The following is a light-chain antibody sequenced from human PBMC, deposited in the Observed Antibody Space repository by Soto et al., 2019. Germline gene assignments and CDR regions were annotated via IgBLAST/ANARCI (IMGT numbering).Light chain of an antibody. J-gene: IGKJ4*01. CDR3: QQYNNWPLT. V-gene: IGKV3-15*01. CDR2: GAS. Sequence: EIAMTQSPATLSVSPGERATLSCRASQSVNSNLAWYQQKPGQAPRLLIYGASTRATGIPARFSGSGSGTEFTVTICSLQSEDFAVYYCQQYNNWPLTFVGGTKVEIK. CDR1: QSVNSN.